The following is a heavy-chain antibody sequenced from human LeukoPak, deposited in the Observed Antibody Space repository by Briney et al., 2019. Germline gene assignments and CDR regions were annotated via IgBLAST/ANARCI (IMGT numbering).Heavy chain of an antibody. D-gene: IGHD2-2*01. CDR2: IYSRVT. CDR1: GGSISSYY. CDR3: ARDRCSSTSCSASGYYYYMDV. J-gene: IGHJ6*03. Sequence: SETLSLTCTVSGGSISSYYLSWIRQPAGKGLEWIGRIYSRVTTYNPSLKSRVTISVDTSKNQFSLKLSSVTAADTAVYYCARDRCSSTSCSASGYYYYMDVWGKGTTVTISS. V-gene: IGHV4-4*07.